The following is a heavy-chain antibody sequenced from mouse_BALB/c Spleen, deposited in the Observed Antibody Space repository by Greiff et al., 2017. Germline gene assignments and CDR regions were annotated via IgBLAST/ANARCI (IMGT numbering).Heavy chain of an antibody. Sequence: VQLQQSGPELVKPGASVKISCKTSGYTFTEYTMHWVKQSHGKSLERIGGINPNNGGTSYNQKFKGKATLTVDKSSSTAYMELRSLTSEDSAVYYCARGAFAYWGQGTLVTVSA. CDR3: ARGAFAY. V-gene: IGHV1-18*01. J-gene: IGHJ3*01. CDR1: GYTFTEYT. CDR2: INPNNGGT.